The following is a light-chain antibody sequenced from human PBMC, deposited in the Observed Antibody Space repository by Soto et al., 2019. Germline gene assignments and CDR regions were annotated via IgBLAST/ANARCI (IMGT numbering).Light chain of an antibody. CDR3: QRYGSSVFT. J-gene: IGKJ2*01. CDR1: QSVISDY. Sequence: ETVLTQSPGTLSLSPGETATLSCRASQSVISDYLAWYQQKPDQAPRLVIYGASGRAAGIPDRFNGSGSGTDFTLTISRLEPEDFAMYYCQRYGSSVFTFGQGTKLEIK. CDR2: GAS. V-gene: IGKV3-20*01.